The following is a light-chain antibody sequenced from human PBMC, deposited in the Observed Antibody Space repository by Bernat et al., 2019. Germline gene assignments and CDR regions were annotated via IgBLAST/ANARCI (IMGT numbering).Light chain of an antibody. CDR2: DVT. J-gene: IGLJ3*02. CDR1: SSDVGAYDF. Sequence: QSALTQPASVSGSPGQSVTISCTGTSSDVGAYDFVSWYQHHPGKAPKLLIYDVTNRPPGISYRFSGSKSGNTASLTISGLQDEDEAHYYCNSYTTSSTWVFGGGTKMTVL. V-gene: IGLV2-14*03. CDR3: NSYTTSSTWV.